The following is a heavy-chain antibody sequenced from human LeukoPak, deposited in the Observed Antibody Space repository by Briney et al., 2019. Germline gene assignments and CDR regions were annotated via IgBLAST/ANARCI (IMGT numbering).Heavy chain of an antibody. D-gene: IGHD2-15*01. J-gene: IGHJ4*02. Sequence: SETLSLTCAVYGGSFSGYYWSWIRQPPGKGLEWIGEINHSGSTNYNPSLKSRVTISVDMSKNQFSLKLSSVTAADTAVYYCARARGYCSGGSCYPDYWGQGTLVTVSS. V-gene: IGHV4-34*01. CDR2: INHSGST. CDR1: GGSFSGYY. CDR3: ARARGYCSGGSCYPDY.